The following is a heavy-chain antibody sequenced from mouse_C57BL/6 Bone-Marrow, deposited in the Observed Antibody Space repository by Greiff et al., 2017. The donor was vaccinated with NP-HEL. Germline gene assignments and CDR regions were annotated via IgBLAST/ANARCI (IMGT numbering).Heavy chain of an antibody. D-gene: IGHD1-1*01. CDR2: IYPGGGYT. CDR1: GYTFTNYW. V-gene: IGHV1-63*01. CDR3: ARRILRWAIDY. Sequence: LQESGAELVRPGTSVKMSCKASGYTFTNYWIGWAKQRPGHGLEWIGDIYPGGGYTNYNEKFKGKATLTADKSSSTAYMQFSSLTSEDSAIYYCARRILRWAIDYWGQGTSVTVSS. J-gene: IGHJ4*01.